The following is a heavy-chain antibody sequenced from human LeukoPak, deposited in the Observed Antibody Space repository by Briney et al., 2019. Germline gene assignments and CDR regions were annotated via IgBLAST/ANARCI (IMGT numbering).Heavy chain of an antibody. J-gene: IGHJ4*02. Sequence: ASVNVSCKASGYTFTSYGISWVGQAPGQGLEWMGWISAYNGNTNYAQKLQGRVTMTTDTSTSTAYMELRSLRSDDTAVYYCARDLYSSGWGTFDSWGQGTLVTVSS. CDR1: GYTFTSYG. V-gene: IGHV1-18*01. D-gene: IGHD6-19*01. CDR2: ISAYNGNT. CDR3: ARDLYSSGWGTFDS.